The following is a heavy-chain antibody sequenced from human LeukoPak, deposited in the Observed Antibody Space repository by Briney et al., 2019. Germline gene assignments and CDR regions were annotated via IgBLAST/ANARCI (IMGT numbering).Heavy chain of an antibody. J-gene: IGHJ6*03. D-gene: IGHD6-19*01. CDR1: GFTFSNYG. V-gene: IGHV3-23*01. Sequence: GGSLRLSCAASGFTFSNYGMSWVRQAPGKGLEWVSTISGSGDTTYYADSVKGRFTISRDNSKNTLYLQMNSLRAEDTAVYYCAKAKRSSGWYFHYYYYMDVWGKGTTVTISS. CDR3: AKAKRSSGWYFHYYYYMDV. CDR2: ISGSGDTT.